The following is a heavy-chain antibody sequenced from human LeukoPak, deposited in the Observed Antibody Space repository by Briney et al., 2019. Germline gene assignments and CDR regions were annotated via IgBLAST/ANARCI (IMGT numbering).Heavy chain of an antibody. CDR2: INHSGST. D-gene: IGHD1/OR15-1a*01. CDR3: ARGRLWNRSFDY. Sequence: SETLSLTCTVSGGSISSGGYYWSWIRQPPGKGLEWIGEINHSGSTNYNPSLKSRVTISVDTSKNQFSLKLSSVTAADTAVYYCARGRLWNRSFDYWGQGTLVTVSS. J-gene: IGHJ4*02. V-gene: IGHV4-39*07. CDR1: GGSISSGGYY.